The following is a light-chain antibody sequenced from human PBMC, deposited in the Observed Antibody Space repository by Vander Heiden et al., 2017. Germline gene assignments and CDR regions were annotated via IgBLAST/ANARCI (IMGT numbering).Light chain of an antibody. Sequence: QSALTQPASVSGSPGQSITISCTGTSSDVGSYNLVSWYQHHPGKVPQRIMYEVTQRPSGVSDRVSASKSGHTASLTISGLQAEDEADDYCCSYASTSTWVFGGGTKLTVL. J-gene: IGLJ3*02. CDR3: CSYASTSTWV. V-gene: IGLV2-23*02. CDR1: SSDVGSYNL. CDR2: EVT.